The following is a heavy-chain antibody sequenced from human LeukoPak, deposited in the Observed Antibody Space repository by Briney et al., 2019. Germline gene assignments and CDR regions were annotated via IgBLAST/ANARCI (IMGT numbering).Heavy chain of an antibody. D-gene: IGHD5-12*01. V-gene: IGHV4-34*01. J-gene: IGHJ4*02. CDR3: ARHVGSRGYSGYFDY. CDR2: INHSGST. Sequence: SETLSLTCAVYGGSFSGYYWNWIRQPPGKGLEWIGEINHSGSTNYNPSLKSRVIISVDTSKNQFSLKLSSVTAADTAVYYCARHVGSRGYSGYFDYWGQGTLVTVSS. CDR1: GGSFSGYY.